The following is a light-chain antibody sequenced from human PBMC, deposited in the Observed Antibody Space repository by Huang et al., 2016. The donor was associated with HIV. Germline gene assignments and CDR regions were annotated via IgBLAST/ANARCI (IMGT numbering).Light chain of an antibody. J-gene: IGKJ1*01. CDR1: QSLLYRSNNKNH. CDR2: WAS. CDR3: QQYYTVPWT. V-gene: IGKV4-1*01. Sequence: DIVLTQSPHSLAVSLGERATINCKSSQSLLYRSNNKNHLVWYQQKPGQPPKLLMYWASTRESGVPDRVSASGSGTDFTLTISSLQAEDGAVYYGQQYYTVPWTFGQGTKVEI.